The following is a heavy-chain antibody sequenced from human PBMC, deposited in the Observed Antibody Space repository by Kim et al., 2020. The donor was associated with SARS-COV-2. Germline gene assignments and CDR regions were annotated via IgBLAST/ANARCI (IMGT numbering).Heavy chain of an antibody. CDR3: AKRAGYSSSAAYFDF. CDR1: GFTISTYG. V-gene: IGHV3-30*18. CDR2: ISYDGGIK. J-gene: IGHJ4*02. D-gene: IGHD6-19*01. Sequence: GGSLRLSCAASGFTISTYGMHWVRQAPGKGLEWVAGISYDGGIKYYADSVKGRFTISRDNSKNTLYLQMNSLRAEDTAMYYCAKRAGYSSSAAYFDFWGQGTRVTVSS.